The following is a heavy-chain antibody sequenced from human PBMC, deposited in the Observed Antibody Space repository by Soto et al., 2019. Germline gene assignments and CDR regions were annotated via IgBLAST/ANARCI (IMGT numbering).Heavy chain of an antibody. CDR1: GDSVSSNSAA. J-gene: IGHJ6*03. V-gene: IGHV6-1*01. D-gene: IGHD1-7*01. CDR2: TYYRSRWYN. Sequence: QVQLQESGPGLVKPSQTLSLTCAISGDSVSSNSAAWNWIRLSPSRGLEWLARTYYRSRWYNDYAVAVRSRITVNPDTPKNQFYLQLTSVTPEDTAVYYCAGTTSHQWYYMDVWGKGTTVTVSS. CDR3: AGTTSHQWYYMDV.